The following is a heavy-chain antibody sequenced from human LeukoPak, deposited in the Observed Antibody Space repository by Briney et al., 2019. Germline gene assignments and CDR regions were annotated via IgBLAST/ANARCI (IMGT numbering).Heavy chain of an antibody. CDR2: IHYSGST. J-gene: IGHJ3*01. Sequence: PSETLSLTCTVSGGSVSSGSYYWSWIRQPPGKGLDWIAYIHYSGSTNYSPSLKSRVTISVDTSKNQFSLKLSSVTAADTAVYYCARVPGGGTAANWGQGTMVTVSS. D-gene: IGHD1-7*01. V-gene: IGHV4-61*01. CDR1: GGSVSSGSYY. CDR3: ARVPGGGTAAN.